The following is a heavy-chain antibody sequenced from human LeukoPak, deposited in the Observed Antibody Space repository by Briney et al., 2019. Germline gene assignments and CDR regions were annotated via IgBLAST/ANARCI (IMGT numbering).Heavy chain of an antibody. V-gene: IGHV1-2*06. CDR1: GYTFTGYY. J-gene: IGHJ4*02. CDR2: INPNSGGT. Sequence: GASVKVSCKASGYTFTGYYMHWVRQAPGQGLEWMGRINPNSGGTNYVQKFQGRVTMTRDTSISTAYMELSRLRSDDTAVYYCASYDYVWGSYRDFDYWGQGTLVTVSS. CDR3: ASYDYVWGSYRDFDY. D-gene: IGHD3-16*02.